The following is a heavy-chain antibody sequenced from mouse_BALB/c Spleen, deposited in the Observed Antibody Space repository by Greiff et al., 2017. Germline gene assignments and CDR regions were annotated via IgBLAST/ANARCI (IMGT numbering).Heavy chain of an antibody. CDR1: GYTFTSYY. D-gene: IGHD2-10*02. V-gene: IGHV1S56*01. CDR3: ARGYGNYPGYFDV. CDR2: IYPGNVNT. Sequence: QVQLQQSGPELVKPGASVRISCKASGYTFTSYYIHWVKQRPGQGLEWIGWIYPGNVNTKYNEKFKGKATLTADKSSSTAYMQLSSLTSEDSAVYFCARGYGNYPGYFDVWGAGTTVTVSS. J-gene: IGHJ1*01.